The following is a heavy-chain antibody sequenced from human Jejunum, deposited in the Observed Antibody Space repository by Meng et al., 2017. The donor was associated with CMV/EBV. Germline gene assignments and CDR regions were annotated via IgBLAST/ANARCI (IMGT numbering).Heavy chain of an antibody. CDR3: VREDIVVFDY. J-gene: IGHJ4*02. D-gene: IGHD2-15*01. CDR2: IKQDGSAT. Sequence: CVASGFTFSNYWMNWLRQAPGKGLEWVANIKQDGSATYYADSVKGRFTISRDNAKNSLYLQMDNLRADDTAVYYCVREDIVVFDYWGQGTLVTVSS. CDR1: GFTFSNYW. V-gene: IGHV3-7*01.